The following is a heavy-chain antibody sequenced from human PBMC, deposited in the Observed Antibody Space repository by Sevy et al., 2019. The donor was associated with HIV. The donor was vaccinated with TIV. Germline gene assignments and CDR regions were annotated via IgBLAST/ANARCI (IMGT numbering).Heavy chain of an antibody. D-gene: IGHD2-15*01. J-gene: IGHJ4*02. Sequence: GESLKISCKGSGYSFTNYWIGWVRQMPGKGLEWMGIIYPGDSDTKYSPSFQGQVTVSADKSIGTAYLQWNSLKASDTAMYYCARHQRYCRVGACFLDYWGQGTLVTVSS. CDR3: ARHQRYCRVGACFLDY. CDR1: GYSFTNYW. CDR2: IYPGDSDT. V-gene: IGHV5-51*01.